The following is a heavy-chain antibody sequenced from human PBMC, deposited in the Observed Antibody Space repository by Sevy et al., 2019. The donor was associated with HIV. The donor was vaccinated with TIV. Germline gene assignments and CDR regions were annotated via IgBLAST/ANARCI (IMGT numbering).Heavy chain of an antibody. Sequence: SETLSLTCTVSGGSISSGDYYWSWIRQPPGKGLEWIGYIYYSGSTYYNPSLKSRVTISVDTSKNQFSLKLSSVTAADTAVYYCARVEGFLEWLPLYWGQGTLVTVS. CDR2: IYYSGST. V-gene: IGHV4-30-4*01. D-gene: IGHD3-3*01. CDR3: ARVEGFLEWLPLY. J-gene: IGHJ4*02. CDR1: GGSISSGDYY.